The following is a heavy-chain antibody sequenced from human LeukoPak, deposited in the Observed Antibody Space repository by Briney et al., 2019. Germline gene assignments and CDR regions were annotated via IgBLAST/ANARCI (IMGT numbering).Heavy chain of an antibody. CDR1: GGSISSSSYY. CDR3: ASEASHDYGDYGVFDY. V-gene: IGHV4-39*01. D-gene: IGHD4-17*01. Sequence: TPSETLSLTCTVSGGSISSSSYYWGWIRQPPGKGLEWIGSIHYSGSTYYNPSLKSRVTISVDTSKNQFSLKLSSVTAADTAVYYCASEASHDYGDYGVFDYWGQGTLVTVSS. CDR2: IHYSGST. J-gene: IGHJ4*02.